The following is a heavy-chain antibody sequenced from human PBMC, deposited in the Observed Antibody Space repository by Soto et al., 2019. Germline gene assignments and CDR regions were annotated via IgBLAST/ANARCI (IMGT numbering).Heavy chain of an antibody. J-gene: IGHJ5*01. V-gene: IGHV4-59*08. CDR1: NSPISDFY. CDR3: ARLGGYYQACDS. Sequence: SETLSLTCNVSNSPISDFYWSWFRQPPGQGLEWVGYIYYTGTTTYNPSLRSRVDISIDASKSQFSLDLRSVTAADTAVYYCARLGGYYQACDSWGHGALVTVS. D-gene: IGHD3-22*01. CDR2: IYYTGTT.